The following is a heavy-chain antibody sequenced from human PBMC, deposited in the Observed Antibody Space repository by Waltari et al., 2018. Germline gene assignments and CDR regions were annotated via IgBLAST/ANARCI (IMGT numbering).Heavy chain of an antibody. D-gene: IGHD5-12*01. V-gene: IGHV3-53*02. CDR3: AKGGIGYNYDY. Sequence: EVQLVETGGGLIQPGGSLRLSCAASGFTVSRNYMGWVRQGPGKGLGLVSVIYSGGTTDYADSVKGRFTISRDNSKNTVYLQMNSLRGEDTAVYYCAKGGIGYNYDYWGQGTLVTVSS. CDR2: IYSGGTT. J-gene: IGHJ4*02. CDR1: GFTVSRNY.